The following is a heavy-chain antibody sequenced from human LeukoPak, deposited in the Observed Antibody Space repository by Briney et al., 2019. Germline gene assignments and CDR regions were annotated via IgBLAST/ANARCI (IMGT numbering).Heavy chain of an antibody. CDR3: ARVVLYVFDP. V-gene: IGHV3-53*05. CDR1: GFTVSDNY. D-gene: IGHD2-8*01. CDR2: FYSGGST. Sequence: PGGSLRLSCAASGFTVSDNYMSWVRQAPGKGLEWVSVFYSGGSTRYADSVKGRFTISRDNSKNTLYLQLNSLRAEDTAVYYCARVVLYVFDPWGQGTLVTVSS. J-gene: IGHJ5*02.